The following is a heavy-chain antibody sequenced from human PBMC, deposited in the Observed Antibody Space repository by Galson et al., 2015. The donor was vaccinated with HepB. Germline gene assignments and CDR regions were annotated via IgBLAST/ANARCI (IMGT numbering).Heavy chain of an antibody. CDR3: GRDQRPGGLGF. CDR1: GFISRDLA. CDR2: IYWNGARV. V-gene: IGHV3-9*02. D-gene: IGHD3-10*01. Sequence: SLRLSCAASGFISRDLAMHWVRQPPGKGLEWVGGIYWNGARVDYADSVKGRFTISRDNAKNSLYLQMNSLRPEDTALYYCGRDQRPGGLGFWGQGTLVTVSS. J-gene: IGHJ4*02.